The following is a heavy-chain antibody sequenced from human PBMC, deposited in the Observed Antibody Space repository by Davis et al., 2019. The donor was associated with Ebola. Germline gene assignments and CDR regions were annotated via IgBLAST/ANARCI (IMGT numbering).Heavy chain of an antibody. CDR1: GGSISSSRYY. J-gene: IGHJ4*02. Sequence: SETLSLTCTVSGGSISSSRYYWGWIRQPPGKGLEWIGTTYYSGSTYYYPSLKSRVTISRDTSKNQFSLRLSSVTAADTATYHCVGGYNFDYWGQGVQVIVSS. CDR2: TYYSGST. CDR3: VGGYNFDY. D-gene: IGHD3-16*02. V-gene: IGHV4-39*07.